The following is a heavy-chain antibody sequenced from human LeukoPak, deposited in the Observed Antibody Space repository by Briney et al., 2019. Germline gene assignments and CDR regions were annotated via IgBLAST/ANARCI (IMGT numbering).Heavy chain of an antibody. CDR1: GFTFSSYG. D-gene: IGHD3-10*01. V-gene: IGHV3-30*18. CDR2: ISYDGSNK. Sequence: GRSLRLSCAASGFTFSSYGMHWVRQAPGKGLEWVAVISYDGSNKYYADSVKGRFTISRANSKNTLYLQMNSLRAEDTAVYYCAKVGPMVRGVGDYWGQGTLVTVSS. CDR3: AKVGPMVRGVGDY. J-gene: IGHJ4*02.